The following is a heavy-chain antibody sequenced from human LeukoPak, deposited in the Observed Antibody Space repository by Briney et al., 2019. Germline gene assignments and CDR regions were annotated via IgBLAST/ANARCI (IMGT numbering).Heavy chain of an antibody. J-gene: IGHJ4*02. CDR2: ISAYNGNT. V-gene: IGHV1-18*01. CDR1: GYTFTSYG. CDR3: ARDLRVARGLTFDY. Sequence: ASVKVSCKASGYTFTSYGISWVRQAPGQGLEWMGWISAYNGNTNYAQKFQGRVTITADKSTSTAYMELSSLRSEDTAVYYCARDLRVARGLTFDYWGQGTLVTVSS. D-gene: IGHD5-12*01.